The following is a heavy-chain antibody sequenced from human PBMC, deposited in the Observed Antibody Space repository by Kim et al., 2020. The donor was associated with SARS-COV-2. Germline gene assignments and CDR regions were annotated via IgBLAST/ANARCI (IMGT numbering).Heavy chain of an antibody. D-gene: IGHD3-16*02. CDR2: YTSGLT. J-gene: IGHJ4*02. CDR3: ASALGH. V-gene: IGHV4-4*07. Sequence: YTSGLTTYNPSLQRRDTMSVDMSKNQFSLKLSSVTAADTAVYYCASALGHWGQGTLVTVSS.